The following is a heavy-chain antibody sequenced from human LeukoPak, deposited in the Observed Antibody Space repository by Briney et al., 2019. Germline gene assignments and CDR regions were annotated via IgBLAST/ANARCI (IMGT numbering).Heavy chain of an antibody. CDR2: ISYDGSNK. CDR1: GFTFSSYA. D-gene: IGHD4-17*01. Sequence: GGSLRLSCAASGFTFSSYAMHWVRQAPGKGLEWVAVISYDGSNKYYADSVKGRFTISRDNSKNTLYLQMNSLRAEDTAVYYCSRDYGADAFDIWGQGTMVTVSS. V-gene: IGHV3-30-3*01. CDR3: SRDYGADAFDI. J-gene: IGHJ3*02.